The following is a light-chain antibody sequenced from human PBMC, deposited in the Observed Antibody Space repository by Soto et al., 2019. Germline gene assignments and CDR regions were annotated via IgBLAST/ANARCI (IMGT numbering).Light chain of an antibody. CDR3: QQGYSTPCT. J-gene: IGKJ1*01. CDR2: AAS. Sequence: DIQMTQSPSSLSASVGDRVTITCRASQGISTYLNWYQQKPGKAPKLLIYAASSLQSGVPSRFSGSGSETDFTLTISSLQPEDFATYSCQQGYSTPCTFGQGTKVDIK. V-gene: IGKV1-39*01. CDR1: QGISTY.